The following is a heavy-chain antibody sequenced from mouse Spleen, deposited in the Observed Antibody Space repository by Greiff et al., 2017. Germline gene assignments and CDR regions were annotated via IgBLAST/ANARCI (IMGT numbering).Heavy chain of an antibody. CDR1: GFTFSSYA. CDR3: ARHGPLLLLWFAY. Sequence: EVQGVESGGGLVKLGGSLKLSCAASGFTFSSYAMSWVRQTPEKRLEWVATISSGGGNTYYPASVKGRFPISSDNAKNTLYLQMSSLKSEDTAMYYCARHGPLLLLWFAYWGQGTLVTVSA. J-gene: IGHJ3*01. D-gene: IGHD1-1*01. V-gene: IGHV5-9-3*01. CDR2: ISSGGGNT.